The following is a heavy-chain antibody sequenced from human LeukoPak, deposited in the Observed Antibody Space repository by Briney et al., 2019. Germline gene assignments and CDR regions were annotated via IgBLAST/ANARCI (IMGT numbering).Heavy chain of an antibody. J-gene: IGHJ3*02. D-gene: IGHD5-24*01. Sequence: GGSLRLSCAASGFTFSNAWMRWVRQAPGKGLEGVGRIKSKTDGGTTDYAAPVKGRFTISRDDSKNTLYLQMNSLKTEDTAVYYCTTEMAKGAFDIWGQGTMVTVSS. CDR3: TTEMAKGAFDI. V-gene: IGHV3-15*01. CDR1: GFTFSNAW. CDR2: IKSKTDGGTT.